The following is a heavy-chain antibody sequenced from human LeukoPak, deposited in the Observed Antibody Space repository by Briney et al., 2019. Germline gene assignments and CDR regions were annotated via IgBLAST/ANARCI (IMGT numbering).Heavy chain of an antibody. D-gene: IGHD2-21*01. CDR2: IYYSGST. V-gene: IGHV4-39*01. CDR3: ARHDGTYCGGDCYGGNFDY. Sequence: SETLSLTCTVSGGSISSSSYYWSWIRQPPGKGLEWIGSIYYSGSTYYNPSLKSRVTISVDTSKNQFSLKLSSVTAADTAVYYCARHDGTYCGGDCYGGNFDYWGQGTLVTVSS. CDR1: GGSISSSSYY. J-gene: IGHJ4*02.